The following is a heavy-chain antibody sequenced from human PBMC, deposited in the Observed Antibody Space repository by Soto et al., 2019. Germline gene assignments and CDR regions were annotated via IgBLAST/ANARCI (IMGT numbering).Heavy chain of an antibody. CDR2: ISSSGSTI. Sequence: EVQLVESGGGLVQPGGSLRLSCAASGFTFSSYEMNWVRQAPGKGLEWVSYISSSGSTIYYADSVKGRFTISRDNAKNSLYLQMNSLRAEDTAVYYCARYLQGVDTAMQGLGYWGQGTLVTVSS. J-gene: IGHJ4*02. D-gene: IGHD5-18*01. CDR1: GFTFSSYE. CDR3: ARYLQGVDTAMQGLGY. V-gene: IGHV3-48*03.